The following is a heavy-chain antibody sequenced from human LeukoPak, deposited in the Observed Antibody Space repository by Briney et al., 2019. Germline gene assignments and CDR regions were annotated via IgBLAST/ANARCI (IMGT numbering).Heavy chain of an antibody. D-gene: IGHD4-17*01. CDR1: GGSFSGYY. Sequence: PSETLSLTCAVYGGSFSGYYWSWIRQPPGKGLEWIGEINHSGSTKYNPSLKSRVTISVDTSKNQFSLKLSSVTAADTAVYYCARVAVTTIYYYYYGMDVWGQGTTVTVSS. CDR2: INHSGST. V-gene: IGHV4-34*01. CDR3: ARVAVTTIYYYYYGMDV. J-gene: IGHJ6*02.